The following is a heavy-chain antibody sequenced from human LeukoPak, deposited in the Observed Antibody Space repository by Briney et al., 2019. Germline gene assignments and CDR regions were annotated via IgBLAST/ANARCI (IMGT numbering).Heavy chain of an antibody. CDR1: GGSISSYY. V-gene: IGHV4-59*01. CDR3: ARLKEAVALNWFDP. Sequence: SETLSLTCTVSGGSISSYYWSWIRQPPGKGLEWIGYIYYSGSTNYNPSLKSRVTISVGTSKNQFSLKLSSVTAADTAVYYCARLKEAVALNWFDPWGQGTLVTVSS. D-gene: IGHD6-19*01. J-gene: IGHJ5*02. CDR2: IYYSGST.